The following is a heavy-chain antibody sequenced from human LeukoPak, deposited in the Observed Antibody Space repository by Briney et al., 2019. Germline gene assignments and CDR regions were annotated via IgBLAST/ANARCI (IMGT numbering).Heavy chain of an antibody. D-gene: IGHD4-17*01. V-gene: IGHV4-4*07. CDR2: IYTSGST. Sequence: KPSETLSLTCTVSGGSISSYYWSWIRQPAGKGLEWIGRIYTSGSTNYSPSLKSRVTMSVDTSKNQFSLKLSSVTAADTAVYYCARERVGYGDYENMDVWGKGTTVTISS. CDR1: GGSISSYY. CDR3: ARERVGYGDYENMDV. J-gene: IGHJ6*03.